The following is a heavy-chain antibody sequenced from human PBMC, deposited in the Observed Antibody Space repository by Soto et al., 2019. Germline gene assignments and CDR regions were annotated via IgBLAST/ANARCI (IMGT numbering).Heavy chain of an antibody. CDR2: INAGSGNT. CDR1: GYTFSAYT. Sequence: QAQLVQSGAEMKKTGASVKVSCKATGYTFSAYTMNWVRQAPGQSLEWMGWINAGSGNTKYSQNFQGRVSITRDTSASTVYRELTGLTSEDTAVYYCARDTETLGPRANDALDIWGQGTMVTVSS. V-gene: IGHV1-3*01. CDR3: ARDTETLGPRANDALDI. J-gene: IGHJ3*02. D-gene: IGHD3-3*02.